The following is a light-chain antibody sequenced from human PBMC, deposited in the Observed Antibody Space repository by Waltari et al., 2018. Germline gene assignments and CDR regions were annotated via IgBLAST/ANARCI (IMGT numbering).Light chain of an antibody. CDR1: QDINSW. CDR3: QQANSFPFT. J-gene: IGKJ3*01. V-gene: IGKV1-12*01. CDR2: GAS. Sequence: DMQMSQSPSSVSASVGDRVTITWRASQDINSWVAWYQQKPGKAPKLLIYGASSLQSGVPSRFSGSGSGTDFTLTISSLQPEDFATYYCQQANSFPFTFGPGTKVDIK.